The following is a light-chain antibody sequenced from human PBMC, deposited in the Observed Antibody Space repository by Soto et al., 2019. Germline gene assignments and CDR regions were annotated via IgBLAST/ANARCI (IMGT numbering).Light chain of an antibody. CDR2: KAS. V-gene: IGKV1-5*03. J-gene: IGKJ4*01. CDR3: QQYSSYPLT. Sequence: DIQMTQSPSTLSVSVGDRVTITCRASQSLNSWLVWYQQKPGKVPKLLIYKASRLQSGVPSRFSGSESGTEFTLTISSLQPDDFATYYCQQYSSYPLTFGGGTKVEVE. CDR1: QSLNSW.